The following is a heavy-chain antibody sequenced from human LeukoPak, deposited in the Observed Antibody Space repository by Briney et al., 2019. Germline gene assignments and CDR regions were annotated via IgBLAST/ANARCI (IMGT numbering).Heavy chain of an antibody. CDR3: AREGTAGTNLNWFDP. J-gene: IGHJ5*02. V-gene: IGHV4-59*01. D-gene: IGHD1-1*01. Sequence: SETLSLTCTVSGGSISSYYWSWIRQPPGKGLEWIGYISYSGSTNFNPSLKSRVTISVDTSKDQFSLKLSSVTAADTAVYYCAREGTAGTNLNWFDPWGQGTLVTVSS. CDR1: GGSISSYY. CDR2: ISYSGST.